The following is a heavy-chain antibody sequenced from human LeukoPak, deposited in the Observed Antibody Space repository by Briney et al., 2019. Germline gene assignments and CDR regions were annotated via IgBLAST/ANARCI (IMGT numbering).Heavy chain of an antibody. J-gene: IGHJ4*02. V-gene: IGHV3-23*01. CDR3: AKAGNYDSSGYYYVPLKN. CDR1: GFTFSSYA. CDR2: ISGSGGST. Sequence: GGFLRLSCAASGFTFSSYAMSWVRQAPGKGLEWVSAISGSGGSTYYADSVKGRFTISRDNSKNTLYLQMNSLRAEDTAVYYCAKAGNYDSSGYYYVPLKNWGQGTLVTVSS. D-gene: IGHD3-22*01.